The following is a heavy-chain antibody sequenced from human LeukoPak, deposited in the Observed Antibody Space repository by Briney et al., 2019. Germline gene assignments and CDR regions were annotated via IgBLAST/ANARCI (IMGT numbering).Heavy chain of an antibody. J-gene: IGHJ4*02. CDR2: INHSGST. Sequence: SGTLSLTCAVSGGSFSGYYWSWVRQPPGKGLEWVGEINHSGSTNYNPSLKSGVTISGGTSKNQFSLKLSSVTAADTAVYYCARGTRYGYRYWGQGTLVTVSS. V-gene: IGHV4-34*01. CDR1: GGSFSGYY. D-gene: IGHD3-16*02. CDR3: ARGTRYGYRY.